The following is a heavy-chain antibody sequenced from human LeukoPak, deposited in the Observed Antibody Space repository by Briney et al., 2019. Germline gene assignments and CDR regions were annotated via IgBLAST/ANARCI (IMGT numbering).Heavy chain of an antibody. CDR2: INWNGGSI. J-gene: IGHJ6*03. CDR1: GFTFDDYG. V-gene: IGHV3-20*04. CDR3: ARGSYYDWYYYMDV. D-gene: IGHD3-22*01. Sequence: GGSLRLSCAASGFTFDDYGMSWVRQAPGKGLEWVSGINWNGGSIGYADSVKGRFTISRDNAKNSLYLQMNSLRAEDTALYYCARGSYYDWYYYMDVWGKGTTVTVSS.